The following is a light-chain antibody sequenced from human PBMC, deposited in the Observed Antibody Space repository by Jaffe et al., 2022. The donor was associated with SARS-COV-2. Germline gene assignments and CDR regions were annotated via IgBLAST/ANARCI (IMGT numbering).Light chain of an antibody. CDR3: QQYNSYSYT. CDR1: QSISTR. V-gene: IGKV1-5*03. Sequence: DIQMTQSPSTLSASVGDRVTITCRASQSISTRLAWYQQKPGKAPKVLIYEASSLESGVPSRFSGSRSGTEFTLTISSLQPDDFATYYCQQYNSYSYTFGQGTKLEIK. CDR2: EAS. J-gene: IGKJ2*01.